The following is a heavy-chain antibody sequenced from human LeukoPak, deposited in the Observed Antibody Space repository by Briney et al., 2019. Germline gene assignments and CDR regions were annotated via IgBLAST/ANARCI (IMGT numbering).Heavy chain of an antibody. Sequence: TGGSLRLSCAASGFTVNSNYMSWVRQAPGKGLEWVSVIYSGGSTYYADSVKGRFTISRDNSKNTLYLQMNSLRAEDTAVYYCARDHRPAAAGTRRTDYYYYGMDVWGKGTTVTVSS. V-gene: IGHV3-53*01. CDR2: IYSGGST. J-gene: IGHJ6*04. D-gene: IGHD6-13*01. CDR3: ARDHRPAAAGTRRTDYYYYGMDV. CDR1: GFTVNSNY.